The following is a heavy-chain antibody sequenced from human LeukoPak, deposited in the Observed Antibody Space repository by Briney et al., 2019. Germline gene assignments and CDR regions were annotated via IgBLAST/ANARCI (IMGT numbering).Heavy chain of an antibody. D-gene: IGHD2-2*01. J-gene: IGHJ5*02. CDR3: ARGRPHAVVVPAAFDP. Sequence: ASVKVSCKASGYTFTGYYMHWVRQAPGQGLEWMGWINPNSGGTNYAQKFQGRVTMTRDTSISTAYMELSRLRSDDTAVYYCARGRPHAVVVPAAFDPWGQGTLVTASS. CDR1: GYTFTGYY. V-gene: IGHV1-2*02. CDR2: INPNSGGT.